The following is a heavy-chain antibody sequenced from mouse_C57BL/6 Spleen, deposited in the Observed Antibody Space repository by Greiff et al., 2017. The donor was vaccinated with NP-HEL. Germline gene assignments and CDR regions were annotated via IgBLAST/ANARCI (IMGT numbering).Heavy chain of an antibody. D-gene: IGHD1-1*01. CDR3: ARQGGSKDYFDY. CDR2: ISSGGSYT. J-gene: IGHJ2*01. CDR1: GFTFSSYG. V-gene: IGHV5-6*02. Sequence: EVKLVESGGDLVKPGGSLKLSCAASGFTFSSYGMSWVRQTPDKRLEWVATISSGGSYTYYPDSVKGRFTISRDNAKNTLYLQMSSLKSEDTAMYYCARQGGSKDYFDYWGQGTTLTVSS.